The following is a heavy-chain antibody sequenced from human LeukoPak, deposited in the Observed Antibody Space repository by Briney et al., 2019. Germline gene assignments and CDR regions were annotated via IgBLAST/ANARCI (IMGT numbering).Heavy chain of an antibody. CDR3: ARGDSNPY. Sequence: GGSLRLSCGASGFTFSNYAMSWVRQAPGKGLEWVAVISYDGSNKYYADSVKGRFTISRDNSKNTLYLQMNSLRAEDTAVYYCARGDSNPYWGQGTLVTVSP. CDR1: GFTFSNYA. V-gene: IGHV3-30-3*01. J-gene: IGHJ4*02. D-gene: IGHD3/OR15-3a*01. CDR2: ISYDGSNK.